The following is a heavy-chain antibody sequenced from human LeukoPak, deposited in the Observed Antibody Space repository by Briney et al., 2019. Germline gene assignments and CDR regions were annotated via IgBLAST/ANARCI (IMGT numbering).Heavy chain of an antibody. J-gene: IGHJ4*02. CDR2: IYHSGST. CDR1: GYSISSGYY. CDR3: ARGVEGFDY. Sequence: PSETLSLTCTVSGYSISSGYYWGWIRQPPGKGLEWIGSIYHSGSTYYNPSLKSRVTISVDTSKNQFSLKLSSVTAADTAVYYCARGVEGFDYWGQGTLVTVSS. V-gene: IGHV4-38-2*02.